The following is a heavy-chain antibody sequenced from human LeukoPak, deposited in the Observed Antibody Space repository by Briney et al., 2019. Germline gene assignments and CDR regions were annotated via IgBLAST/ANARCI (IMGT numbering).Heavy chain of an antibody. Sequence: ASVKVSCKASGYTFTSYGISWVRQAPGQGLEWMGWISAYNGNTNYAQKLQGRVTMTTDTSTSTAYMELRSLRSDDTAVYYCARDLEGDDIVVVPAAIASGAFDIWGQGTMVTVS. D-gene: IGHD2-2*01. J-gene: IGHJ3*02. CDR3: ARDLEGDDIVVVPAAIASGAFDI. CDR1: GYTFTSYG. V-gene: IGHV1-18*01. CDR2: ISAYNGNT.